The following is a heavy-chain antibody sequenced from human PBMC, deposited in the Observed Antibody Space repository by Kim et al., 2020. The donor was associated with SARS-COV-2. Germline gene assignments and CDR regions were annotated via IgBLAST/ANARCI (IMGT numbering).Heavy chain of an antibody. V-gene: IGHV3-21*01. J-gene: IGHJ4*02. Sequence: YADSGKGRFTISRDNAKNSLYLQMNSLRAEDTAVYYCARGTYSSSSREDYWGQGTLVTVSS. D-gene: IGHD6-13*01. CDR3: ARGTYSSSSREDY.